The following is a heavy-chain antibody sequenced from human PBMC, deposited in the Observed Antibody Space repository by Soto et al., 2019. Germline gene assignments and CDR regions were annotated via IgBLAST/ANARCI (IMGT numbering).Heavy chain of an antibody. Sequence: QVQLQESGPGLVKPSQTLSLTCTVSGGSISSGGYYWSWIRQHPGKGLEWIGYIYYSGSTYYNPSLKSRVTLSVDTSKNQFSLKLSSVTAADTAVYYCARDVVGATPGWFDPWGQGTLVTVSS. CDR1: GGSISSGGYY. CDR3: ARDVVGATPGWFDP. V-gene: IGHV4-31*03. CDR2: IYYSGST. D-gene: IGHD1-26*01. J-gene: IGHJ5*02.